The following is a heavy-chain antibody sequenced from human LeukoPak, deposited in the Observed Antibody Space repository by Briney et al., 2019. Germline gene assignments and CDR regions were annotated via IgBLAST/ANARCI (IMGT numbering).Heavy chain of an antibody. CDR2: ISHSGST. V-gene: IGHV4-38-2*02. D-gene: IGHD5-24*01. CDR1: GYFINSNYY. Sequence: SETLSLTCTVSGYFINSNYYWGWILQPPGKGLEWIATISHSGSTYYNPSLKSRVTISVETSKNQFSLKLSSVTAADTAVYYCARINTIMATFDYWGQGTLVTVSS. J-gene: IGHJ4*02. CDR3: ARINTIMATFDY.